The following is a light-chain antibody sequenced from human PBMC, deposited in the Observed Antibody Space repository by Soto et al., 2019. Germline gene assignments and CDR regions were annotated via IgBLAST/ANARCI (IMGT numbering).Light chain of an antibody. CDR3: ASYTRTTTLV. J-gene: IGLJ2*01. V-gene: IGLV2-14*01. CDR2: EVN. CDR1: SSDVGGYKF. Sequence: QSALTQPASVSASPGQSITISCTGTSSDVGGYKFVSWYQHHPGKAPKLMIYEVNNRPSGVSNRFSGSKSGNTASLTISGLQPEDEADYYCASYTRTTTLVFGGGTKLTVL.